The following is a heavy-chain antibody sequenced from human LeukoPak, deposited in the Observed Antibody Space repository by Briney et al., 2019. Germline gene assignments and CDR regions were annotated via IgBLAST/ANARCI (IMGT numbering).Heavy chain of an antibody. CDR1: GFTLSSYA. D-gene: IGHD2-21*01. V-gene: IGHV3-15*01. Sequence: GGSLRLSCAASGFTLSSYAMSWVCQAPGKGLEWVGRIKSKTDGGTTDYAAPVKGRFTISRDDSKNTLYLQMNSLKTEDTAVYYCTTDHVGCGGDCYWGYWGQGTLVTVSS. J-gene: IGHJ4*02. CDR2: IKSKTDGGTT. CDR3: TTDHVGCGGDCYWGY.